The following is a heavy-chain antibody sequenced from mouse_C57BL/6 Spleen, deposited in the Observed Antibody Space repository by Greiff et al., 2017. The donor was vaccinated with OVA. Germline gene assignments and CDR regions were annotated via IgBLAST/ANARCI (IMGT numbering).Heavy chain of an antibody. CDR2: IDPSDSYT. CDR3: ARETGMGY. CDR1: GYTFTSYW. D-gene: IGHD4-1*01. Sequence: QVQLQQPGAELVMPGASVKLSCKASGYTFTSYWMHWVKQRPGQGLEWIGEIDPSDSYTNYNQKFKGKSTLTVDKSSSTAYMQLSSLTSEDSAVYYCARETGMGYWGQGNTLTVSS. V-gene: IGHV1-69*01. J-gene: IGHJ2*01.